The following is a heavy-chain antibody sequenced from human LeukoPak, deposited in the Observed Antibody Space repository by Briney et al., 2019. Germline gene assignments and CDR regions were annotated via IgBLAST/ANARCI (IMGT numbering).Heavy chain of an antibody. Sequence: GGSLRLSCAASGLTFSTYWMSWVRQAPGKGLEWVSSISSSSSYIYYADSVKGRFTISRDNAKNSLYLQMNSLRAEDTAVYYCARFGSAAAGTRYYYYMDVWGKGTTVTVS. CDR2: ISSSSSYI. J-gene: IGHJ6*03. CDR1: GLTFSTYW. D-gene: IGHD6-13*01. V-gene: IGHV3-21*01. CDR3: ARFGSAAAGTRYYYYMDV.